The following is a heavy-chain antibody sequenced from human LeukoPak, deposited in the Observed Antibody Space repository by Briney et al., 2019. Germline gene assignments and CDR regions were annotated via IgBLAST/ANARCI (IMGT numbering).Heavy chain of an antibody. V-gene: IGHV4-59*01. J-gene: IGHJ4*02. CDR1: GGSISSYF. CDR3: ARGGWLKSGDYFDY. CDR2: IYYSGST. D-gene: IGHD5-24*01. Sequence: SETLSLTCTVSGGSISSYFWSWIRQSPGKGLEWIGYIYYSGSTSYNPSLMSRVTISVDTSKNHFSLRLTSVAAADTAVYYCARGGWLKSGDYFDYWGQGTLVTVSS.